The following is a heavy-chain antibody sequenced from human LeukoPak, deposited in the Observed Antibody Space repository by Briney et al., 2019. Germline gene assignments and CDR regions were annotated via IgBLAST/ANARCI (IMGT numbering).Heavy chain of an antibody. CDR2: IYSGGST. Sequence: PGGSLRLSCAASGFTVSSNYMSWVRQAPGKGLEWVSVIYSGGSTFYTDSVKGRFIISRDDSKNRMSLQMNSLRVDDTALYYCARGPDPVVRGPRRAFDLWGQGTRVTVSS. J-gene: IGHJ3*01. CDR1: GFTVSSNY. V-gene: IGHV3-53*05. CDR3: ARGPDPVVRGPRRAFDL. D-gene: IGHD3-10*01.